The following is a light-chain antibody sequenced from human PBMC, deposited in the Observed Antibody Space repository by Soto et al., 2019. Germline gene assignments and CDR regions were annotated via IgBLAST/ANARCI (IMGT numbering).Light chain of an antibody. V-gene: IGKV3-15*01. Sequence: DMVITQSPTTLSVSPGERATLSCRASQSVSIKLAWYQQKPGQAPRLLIYDTSTRATGIPARFSGSGSGTEFTHTISSLQSEDCAVYYCQQDNNRPPITDGQGTRLEIK. CDR3: QQDNNRPPIT. J-gene: IGKJ5*01. CDR2: DTS. CDR1: QSVSIK.